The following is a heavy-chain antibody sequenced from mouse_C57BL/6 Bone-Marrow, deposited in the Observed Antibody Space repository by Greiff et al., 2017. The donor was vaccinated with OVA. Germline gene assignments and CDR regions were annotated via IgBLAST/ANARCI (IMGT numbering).Heavy chain of an antibody. CDR1: GYTFTSYW. CDR2: IDPSDSEP. D-gene: IGHD3-2*02. CDR3: ARKGGTAQATGYFDY. V-gene: IGHV1-52*01. J-gene: IGHJ2*01. Sequence: VQLQQSGAELVRPGSSVKLSCTASGYTFTSYWMHWVKQRPIQGLEWIGNIDPSDSEPHYNQKFKDKATLTVDKSSNTAYMQLSSLTSEDSAVYYCARKGGTAQATGYFDYWGQGTTLTVSS.